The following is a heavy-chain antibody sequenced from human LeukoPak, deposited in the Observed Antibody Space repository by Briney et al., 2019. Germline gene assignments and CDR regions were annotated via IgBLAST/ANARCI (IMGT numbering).Heavy chain of an antibody. Sequence: GGSLRLSCAASGFTFSSYGMHWVRQAPGKGLEWVAFIRSDGSNKYYADSVKGRFTISRDNAKNSLYLQMNSLRAEDTAVYYCARSHAFDYWGQGTLVTVSS. CDR3: ARSHAFDY. J-gene: IGHJ4*02. CDR1: GFTFSSYG. V-gene: IGHV3-33*08. CDR2: IRSDGSNK.